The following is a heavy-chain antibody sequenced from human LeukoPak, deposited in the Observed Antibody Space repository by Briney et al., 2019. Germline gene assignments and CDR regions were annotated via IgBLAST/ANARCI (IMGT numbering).Heavy chain of an antibody. CDR3: ARDSIGPREGWFDP. V-gene: IGHV4-59*01. J-gene: IGHJ5*02. CDR1: GGSIASYY. D-gene: IGHD2/OR15-2a*01. CDR2: ISYRGST. Sequence: SETLSLTCTVSGGSIASYYWSWIRQFPGKGLEWIGYISYRGSTSYNPSLNSRVSISLDTSKNQLSLRLNSVTAADTAVYYCARDSIGPREGWFDPWGQGTLVTVSS.